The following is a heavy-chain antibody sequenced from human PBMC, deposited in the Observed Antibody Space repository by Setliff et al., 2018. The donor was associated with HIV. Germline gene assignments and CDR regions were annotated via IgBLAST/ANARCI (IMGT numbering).Heavy chain of an antibody. J-gene: IGHJ4*02. CDR3: AKGRPRIQVWEGFDY. V-gene: IGHV4-4*07. D-gene: IGHD5-18*01. Sequence: SETLSLTCNVSGDSISGYYWNWIRQPAEKGLEWIGRIYSSGSTNYNPSLKSRATMSLDTSKNQFSLNLTSVTAADTAVYYCAKGRPRIQVWEGFDYWGQGILVTVSS. CDR2: IYSSGST. CDR1: GDSISGYY.